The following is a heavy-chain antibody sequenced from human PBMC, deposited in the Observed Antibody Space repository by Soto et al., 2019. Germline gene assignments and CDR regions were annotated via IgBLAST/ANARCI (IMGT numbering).Heavy chain of an antibody. CDR2: ISSSSSAI. V-gene: IGHV3-48*01. CDR3: VRQNWDSYFSYFDS. CDR1: VFTLSSYA. Sequence: GGSPRLSCAASVFTLSSYAMNWVRQAPGKGLEWISYISSSSSAIYYADTVRGRFTGSRDNAKNSLYLQMNSLRVEDAAVYYCVRQNWDSYFSYFDSWGQGTLVTVSS. J-gene: IGHJ4*02. D-gene: IGHD2-21*01.